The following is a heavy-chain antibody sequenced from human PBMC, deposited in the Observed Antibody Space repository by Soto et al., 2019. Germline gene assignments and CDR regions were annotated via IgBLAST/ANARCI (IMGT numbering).Heavy chain of an antibody. V-gene: IGHV4-39*01. CDR2: IYYSGST. J-gene: IGHJ5*02. CDR1: GGSISSSSYY. CDR3: ARSLLLWFGEFRPPGWFDP. Sequence: SETLSLTCTVSGGSISSSSYYWGWIRQPPGKGLEWIGSIYYSGSTYYNPSLKSRVTISVDTSKNQFSLKLRSVTAADTAVYYCARSLLLWFGEFRPPGWFDPWGQGTLVTVSS. D-gene: IGHD3-10*01.